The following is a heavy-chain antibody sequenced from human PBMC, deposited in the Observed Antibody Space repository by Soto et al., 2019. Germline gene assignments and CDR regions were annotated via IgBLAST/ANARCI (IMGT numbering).Heavy chain of an antibody. CDR1: GGSFSDYY. J-gene: IGHJ4*02. V-gene: IGHV4-34*02. D-gene: IGHD1-26*01. CDR2: VSHSGST. Sequence: QVQLQQWGAGLLKPSETLSLTCAVYGGSFSDYYWSWIRQTPEKGLEWTGEVSHSGSTTSNPSLKYPVTMAIHTSKNQFSLTLSSVTAADTAMYFCAREEPASRHHDYWGQGTLVTVSS. CDR3: AREEPASRHHDY.